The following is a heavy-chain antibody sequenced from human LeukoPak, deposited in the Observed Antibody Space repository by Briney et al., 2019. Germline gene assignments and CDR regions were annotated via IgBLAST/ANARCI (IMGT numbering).Heavy chain of an antibody. CDR3: ATTSPISGIYHYYYYGMDV. D-gene: IGHD3-3*02. Sequence: GGSLRLSCAASGFTFSSYWMCWVRQAPGKGLEWVSGISGSGGSTYYLDSVKGRFTISRDNSKNTLNLLMNSLKTEDTAVYYCATTSPISGIYHYYYYGMDVWGQGTTVTVSS. V-gene: IGHV3-23*01. CDR2: ISGSGGST. J-gene: IGHJ6*02. CDR1: GFTFSSYW.